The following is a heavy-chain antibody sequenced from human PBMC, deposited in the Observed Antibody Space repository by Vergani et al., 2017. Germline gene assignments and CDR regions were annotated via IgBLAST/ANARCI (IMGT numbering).Heavy chain of an antibody. V-gene: IGHV3-9*01. CDR3: ARVNYGDSGPCLAY. CDR1: GITFWKFG. J-gene: IGHJ4*02. D-gene: IGHD4-17*01. Sequence: EVQLVESGGDLVQPGRSLRLSCEASGITFWKFGMHWVRQGPGKGLEWVSGISWNSGAVDYADSVRGRFTISRDNAKKSVSLQMTGLRAEDTAVYYCARVNYGDSGPCLAYWGPGTLVTVSS. CDR2: ISWNSGAV.